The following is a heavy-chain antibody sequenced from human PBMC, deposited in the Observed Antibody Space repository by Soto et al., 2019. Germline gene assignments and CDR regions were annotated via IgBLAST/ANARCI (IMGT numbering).Heavy chain of an antibody. D-gene: IGHD5-12*01. J-gene: IGHJ2*01. CDR2: ISSSSSYI. CDR3: ASWGYDIYFDF. Sequence: EVLLVESGGGLVKPGGSLRLSCATSGFTFSGYTMNWVRQAPGKGLEWVSSISSSSSYIDYAVSVKGRFTISRDNAKNSLYLQMNRLRAEDTAVYYCASWGYDIYFDFWGRGTLVTVSS. V-gene: IGHV3-21*06. CDR1: GFTFSGYT.